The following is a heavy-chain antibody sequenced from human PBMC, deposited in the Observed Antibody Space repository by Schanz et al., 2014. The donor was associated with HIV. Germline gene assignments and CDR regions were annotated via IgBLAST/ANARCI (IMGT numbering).Heavy chain of an antibody. CDR2: IKSKIDGGTI. CDR3: TIGDAWERAGS. Sequence: EVQLEESGGGLVKSGGSLRLSCAASGLTFKNAWMSWVRQAPGKGLEWVGRIKSKIDGGTIDYAAPVKGRFTISRDDSTNTPSLHMRRMRSQHAAIYYCTIGDAWERAGSWGQGTLVTVSS. CDR1: GLTFKNAW. D-gene: IGHD1-26*01. J-gene: IGHJ5*02. V-gene: IGHV3-15*01.